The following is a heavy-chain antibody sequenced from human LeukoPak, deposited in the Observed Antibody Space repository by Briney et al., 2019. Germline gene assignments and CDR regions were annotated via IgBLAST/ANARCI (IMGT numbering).Heavy chain of an antibody. J-gene: IGHJ6*03. Sequence: SETLSLTCTVSGGFINNYYWSWIRQPPGKGLEYIGYVHYSESSDYNPSLKSRVTMALGTSKNQFSLKLTSVTAAATAMYYCARLSGSSLYSYYYYFDVWGKGTTVTVSS. CDR2: VHYSESS. V-gene: IGHV4-59*08. CDR1: GGFINNYY. D-gene: IGHD1-26*01. CDR3: ARLSGSSLYSYYYYFDV.